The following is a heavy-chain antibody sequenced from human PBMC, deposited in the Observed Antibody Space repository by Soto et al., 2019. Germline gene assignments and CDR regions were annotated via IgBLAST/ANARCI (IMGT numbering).Heavy chain of an antibody. Sequence: QVQLVQSGAEVKRPGASVKVSCKASGYTFTSYAFSWVRQAPGQGLEWMGWISNYNGNTNYAQKLQGRVTMTTDTSTSTAHMELRRLRSDDTAVYFCARAEGTTSDFDYWGQGTLVTVSS. CDR2: ISNYNGNT. CDR1: GYTFTSYA. J-gene: IGHJ4*02. V-gene: IGHV1-18*04. CDR3: ARAEGTTSDFDY. D-gene: IGHD4-17*01.